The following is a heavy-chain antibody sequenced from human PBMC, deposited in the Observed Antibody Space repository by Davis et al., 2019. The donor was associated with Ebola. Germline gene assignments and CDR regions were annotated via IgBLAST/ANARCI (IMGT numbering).Heavy chain of an antibody. Sequence: PSETLSLTCVISGDSVSGSSGAWNWIRQSPSRGLEWLGRTYYNSKWYSDYATSVRGRITINPDTSKNQFSLQLNSVTPEDTAVYFCARGWLRTYFDYWGQGTLVTVSS. CDR3: ARGWLRTYFDY. CDR1: GDSVSGSSGA. J-gene: IGHJ4*02. D-gene: IGHD5-12*01. CDR2: TYYNSKWYS. V-gene: IGHV6-1*01.